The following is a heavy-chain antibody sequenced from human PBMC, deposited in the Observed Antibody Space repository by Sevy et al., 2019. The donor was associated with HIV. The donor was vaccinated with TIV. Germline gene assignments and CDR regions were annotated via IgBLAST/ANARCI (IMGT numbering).Heavy chain of an antibody. V-gene: IGHV3-11*06. CDR1: GFIFSDYY. CDR2: ISTRSTYT. Sequence: GGSLRLSCAASGFIFSDYYMSWIRQAPGKGLEWLSYISTRSTYTNYADSVKGRFTISRDNAKNSLYLQMKSLRVEDTAVYYCARVRYDSALYYFDYWGQGTLVTVSS. CDR3: ARVRYDSALYYFDY. J-gene: IGHJ4*02. D-gene: IGHD6-19*01.